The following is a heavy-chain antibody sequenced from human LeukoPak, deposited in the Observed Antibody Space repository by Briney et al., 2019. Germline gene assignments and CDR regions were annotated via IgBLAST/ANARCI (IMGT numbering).Heavy chain of an antibody. CDR3: AKVTVVVVAATPSDY. D-gene: IGHD2-15*01. Sequence: PGGSLRLSCAASGFTFSSYGMHWVRQAPGKGLEWAAFIRYDGSNKYYADSVKGRFTISRDNSKNTLYLQMNSLRAEDTAVYYCAKVTVVVVAATPSDYWGQGTLVTVSS. J-gene: IGHJ4*02. CDR1: GFTFSSYG. V-gene: IGHV3-30*02. CDR2: IRYDGSNK.